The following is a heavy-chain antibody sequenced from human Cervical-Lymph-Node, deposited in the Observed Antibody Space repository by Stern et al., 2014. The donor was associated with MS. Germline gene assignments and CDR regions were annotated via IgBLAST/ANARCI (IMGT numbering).Heavy chain of an antibody. V-gene: IGHV3-13*05. CDR3: VAGGDY. Sequence: MQLVQSGGGVVRPGGSLRLSCAASGFTFARYDMHWVRQRTGRVLEWVAAIGVAGDPYYPESVEGRFSISRDDATNSTYLQMKDLKVGDTAIYFCVAGGDYWGQGALVTVSS. CDR1: GFTFARYD. J-gene: IGHJ4*02. CDR2: IGVAGDP.